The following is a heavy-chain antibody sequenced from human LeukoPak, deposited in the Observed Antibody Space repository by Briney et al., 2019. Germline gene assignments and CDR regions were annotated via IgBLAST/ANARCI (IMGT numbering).Heavy chain of an antibody. J-gene: IGHJ4*02. V-gene: IGHV4-59*01. Sequence: PSETLSLTCTVSGGSISSYYWSWIRQPPGKGLEWIGYIYYSGSTNYNPSLKSRGTISVDTSKNQFYTAVYYCARYVGNTYFDYWGQGTLVTVSS. D-gene: IGHD3-10*01. CDR1: GGSISSYY. CDR2: IYYSGST. CDR3: Y.